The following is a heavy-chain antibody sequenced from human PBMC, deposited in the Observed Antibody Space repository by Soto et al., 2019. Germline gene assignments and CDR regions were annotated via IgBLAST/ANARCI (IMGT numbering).Heavy chain of an antibody. CDR3: ARGEQWLTPFDY. CDR1: GGSISSYY. Sequence: SETLSLTCTVSGGSISSYYRSWIRQPPGKGLEWIGYIYYSGSTNYNPSLKSRVTISVDTSKNQFSLKLSSVTAADTAVYYCARGEQWLTPFDYWGQGTLVTVSS. D-gene: IGHD6-19*01. CDR2: IYYSGST. V-gene: IGHV4-59*01. J-gene: IGHJ4*02.